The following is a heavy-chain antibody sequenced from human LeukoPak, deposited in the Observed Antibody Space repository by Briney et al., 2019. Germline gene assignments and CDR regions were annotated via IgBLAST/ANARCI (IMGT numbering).Heavy chain of an antibody. CDR3: ARETLDSSSFDVVAFDI. V-gene: IGHV4-59*01. J-gene: IGHJ3*02. D-gene: IGHD6-6*01. Sequence: SETLSLTCTVSGGSISSYYWSWIRQPPGKGLEWIGYIHYSGSTNYNPSLKSRVTISVDTSKNQFSLKLSSVTAADTAVYYCARETLDSSSFDVVAFDIWGQGTMVTVSS. CDR1: GGSISSYY. CDR2: IHYSGST.